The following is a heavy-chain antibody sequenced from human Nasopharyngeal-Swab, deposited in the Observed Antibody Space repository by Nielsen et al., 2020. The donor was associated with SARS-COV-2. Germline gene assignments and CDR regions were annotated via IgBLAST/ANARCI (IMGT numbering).Heavy chain of an antibody. J-gene: IGHJ5*02. CDR3: ARDLGVVTFGGVIVIPGKFDP. Sequence: ASVKVSCKASVYTFTSYYMHWVRQAPGQGLEWTGIINPSGGSTSYAQKFQGRVTMTRDTSTSTVYMELSSLRSEDTAVYYCARDLGVVTFGGVIVIPGKFDPWGQGTLVTVSS. V-gene: IGHV1-46*01. CDR2: INPSGGST. D-gene: IGHD3-16*02. CDR1: VYTFTSYY.